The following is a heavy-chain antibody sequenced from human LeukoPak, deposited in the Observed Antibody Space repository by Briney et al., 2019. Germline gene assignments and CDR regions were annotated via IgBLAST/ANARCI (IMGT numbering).Heavy chain of an antibody. D-gene: IGHD6-13*01. CDR1: GDSISSYY. J-gene: IGHJ6*02. CDR2: IYYSGST. Sequence: SETLSLTCTVSGDSISSYYWSWIRQPPGKGLEWIGYIYYSGSTYYNPSLKSRVTISVDTSKNQFSLKLSSVTAADTAVYYCARDRKNSAAGTGYGMDVWGQGTTVTVSS. V-gene: IGHV4-59*06. CDR3: ARDRKNSAAGTGYGMDV.